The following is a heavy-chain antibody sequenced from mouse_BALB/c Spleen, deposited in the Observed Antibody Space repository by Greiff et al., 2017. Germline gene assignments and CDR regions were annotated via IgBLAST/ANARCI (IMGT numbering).Heavy chain of an antibody. CDR1: GYTFTSYW. Sequence: QVQLQQSGAELARPGASVKLSCKASGYTFTSYWMQWVKQRPGQGLEWIGAIYPGDGDTRYTQKFKGKATLTADKSSSTAYMQLSSLASEDSAVYYCAHYDVDYYAMDYWGQGTSVTVSS. D-gene: IGHD2-4*01. CDR2: IYPGDGDT. CDR3: AHYDVDYYAMDY. J-gene: IGHJ4*01. V-gene: IGHV1-87*01.